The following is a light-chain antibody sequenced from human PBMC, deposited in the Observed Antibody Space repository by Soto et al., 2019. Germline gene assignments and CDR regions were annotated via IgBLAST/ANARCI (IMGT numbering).Light chain of an antibody. CDR1: QSISKY. V-gene: IGKV3-11*01. Sequence: EIVLTQSPATLSLSPGERATLSCRASQSISKYLAWYQQKPGRTPRLLIYDAFTRATGVPARFSGSGSGTDFTLTISSLEPEDFAVYYCQQRINWLSFGGGTKVEIK. CDR3: QQRINWLS. J-gene: IGKJ4*01. CDR2: DAF.